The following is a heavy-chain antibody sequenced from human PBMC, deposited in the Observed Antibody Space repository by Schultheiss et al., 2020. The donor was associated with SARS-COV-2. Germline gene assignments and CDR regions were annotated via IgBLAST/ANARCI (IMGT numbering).Heavy chain of an antibody. CDR3: AREPGPEDYVWGSYRLFDY. V-gene: IGHV3-23*01. CDR1: GFTFSSYG. D-gene: IGHD3-16*02. J-gene: IGHJ4*02. CDR2: ISGSGGST. Sequence: GGSLRLSCAASGFTFSSYGMHWVRQAPGKGLEWVSAISGSGGSTYYADSVKGRFTISRDNSKNSLYLQMNSLRAEDTAVYYCAREPGPEDYVWGSYRLFDYWGQGTLVTVAP.